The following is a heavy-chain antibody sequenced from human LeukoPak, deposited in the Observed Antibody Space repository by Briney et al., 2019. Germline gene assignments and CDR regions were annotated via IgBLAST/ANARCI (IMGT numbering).Heavy chain of an antibody. J-gene: IGHJ4*02. Sequence: PGGSLRLSCAASGFTFSSYGMHWVRQAPGKGLEWVAVIWYDGSNKYYADSVKGRFTISRDNSKNTLYLQMNSLRAEDTAIYYCARGFGDTQTIDYWGQGTLVTVSS. CDR1: GFTFSSYG. D-gene: IGHD3-16*01. CDR2: IWYDGSNK. V-gene: IGHV3-33*01. CDR3: ARGFGDTQTIDY.